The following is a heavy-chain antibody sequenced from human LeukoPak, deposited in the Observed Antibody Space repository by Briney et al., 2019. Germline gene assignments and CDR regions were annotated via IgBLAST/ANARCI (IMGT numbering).Heavy chain of an antibody. D-gene: IGHD2-21*02. Sequence: SETLSLTCSVSGGSISTYYWSWIRQPPGKGLEWIGYNYYSGSGIYSPSLKSRVTISLDTSQNQFSLKLSSVTAADTAVYYCARGLIPFPRHYYYLDVWGKGTTVIVSS. J-gene: IGHJ6*03. CDR3: ARGLIPFPRHYYYLDV. V-gene: IGHV4-59*01. CDR2: NYYSGSG. CDR1: GGSISTYY.